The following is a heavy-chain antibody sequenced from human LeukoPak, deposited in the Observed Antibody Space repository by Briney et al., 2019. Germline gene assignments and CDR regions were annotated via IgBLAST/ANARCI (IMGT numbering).Heavy chain of an antibody. J-gene: IGHJ4*02. D-gene: IGHD3-10*01. Sequence: SETLSLTCAVYGGSFSGYYWSWIRQPPGKGLEWIGEINHSGSTNYNPSLKSRVTISADTSKNQFSLKLSSVTAADTAVYYCARGNTPDYYGSGSYYSYFDHWGQGTLVTVSS. CDR3: ARGNTPDYYGSGSYYSYFDH. V-gene: IGHV4-34*01. CDR1: GGSFSGYY. CDR2: INHSGST.